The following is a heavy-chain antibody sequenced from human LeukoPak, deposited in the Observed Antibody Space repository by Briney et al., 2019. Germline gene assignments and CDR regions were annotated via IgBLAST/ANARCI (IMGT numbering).Heavy chain of an antibody. D-gene: IGHD6-6*01. V-gene: IGHV3-23*01. J-gene: IGHJ5*02. CDR1: GFTFSSYG. CDR3: AKDADEYSSSGGFDP. CDR2: ISGSGGST. Sequence: GGSLRLSCAASGFTFSSYGMSWVRQAPGKGLEWVSAISGSGGSTYYADSVKGRFTISRDNSKNTLYLQMNSLRAEDTAVYYCAKDADEYSSSGGFDPWGQGTLVTVSS.